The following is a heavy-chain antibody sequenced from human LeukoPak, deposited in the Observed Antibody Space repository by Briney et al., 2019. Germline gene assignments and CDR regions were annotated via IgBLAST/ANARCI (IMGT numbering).Heavy chain of an antibody. D-gene: IGHD2-21*01. CDR3: GGRLRGTIDY. V-gene: IGHV4-4*09. CDR2: IYSTGTT. CDR1: GTFVSGFY. Sequence: PSETLSLTCTVSGTFVSGFYWTWIRQPPGKGLEWIGFIYSTGTTSYNSSLQSRVTISVDTSKNQFSLKLKSVIAADTAIYYCGGRLRGTIDYWGQGTLVAVSS. J-gene: IGHJ4*02.